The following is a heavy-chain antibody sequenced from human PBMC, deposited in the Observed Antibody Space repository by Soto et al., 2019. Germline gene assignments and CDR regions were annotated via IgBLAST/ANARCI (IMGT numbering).Heavy chain of an antibody. CDR2: IYYSGPS. CDR3: ARGYSHYAH. Sequence: SSETLSLTCTVSGGSVSRDSNFWSWIRQPPGKGLEWIGYIYYSGPSRYNPSLESRVTISIDSSKNQVSLTLTSVTAADTAVYYCARGYSHYAHWGRGTLVTVSS. CDR1: GGSVSRDSNF. D-gene: IGHD4-4*01. J-gene: IGHJ4*02. V-gene: IGHV4-61*01.